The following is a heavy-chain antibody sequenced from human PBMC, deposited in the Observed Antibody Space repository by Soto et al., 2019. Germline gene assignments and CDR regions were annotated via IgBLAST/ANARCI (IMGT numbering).Heavy chain of an antibody. CDR2: ISAYNGNT. Sequence: GASVKVSCKASGYTFTSYGISWVRQAPGQGLEWMGWISAYNGNTNYAQKLQGRVTMTTDTSTSTVYMELSSLRSEDTAVYYCARETYYYDSSGYRHFDYWGQGTLVTVSS. V-gene: IGHV1-18*01. J-gene: IGHJ4*02. D-gene: IGHD3-22*01. CDR3: ARETYYYDSSGYRHFDY. CDR1: GYTFTSYG.